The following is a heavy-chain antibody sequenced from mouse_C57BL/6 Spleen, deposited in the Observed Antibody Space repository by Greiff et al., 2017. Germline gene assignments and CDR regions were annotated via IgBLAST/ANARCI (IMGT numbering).Heavy chain of an antibody. CDR3: ARLVITTVVATGAMDY. CDR1: GYAFSSYW. CDR2: IYPGDGDT. V-gene: IGHV1-80*01. J-gene: IGHJ4*01. D-gene: IGHD1-1*01. Sequence: VQLQQSGAELVKPGASVKISCKASGYAFSSYWMNWVKQRPGKGLEWIGQIYPGDGDTNYNGKFKGKATLTADKSSSTAYMQLSSLNSEDSAVYFCARLVITTVVATGAMDYWGQGTSVTVSS.